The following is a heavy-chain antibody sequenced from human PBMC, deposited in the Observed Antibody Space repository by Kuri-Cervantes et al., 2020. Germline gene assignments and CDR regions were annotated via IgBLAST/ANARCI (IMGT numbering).Heavy chain of an antibody. CDR3: ARVVVTAMYYYYGMDV. D-gene: IGHD2-21*02. CDR1: GYTFTSYY. CDR2: INPSGGNT. J-gene: IGHJ6*01. V-gene: IGHV1-46*01. Sequence: ASVKVSCKASGYTFTSYYMNWVRQAPGQGLEWMGIINPSGGNTSYAQKFQGRVTMTRDTSTSTVYMELSSLRSEDTAVYYCARVVVTAMYYYYGMDVWGQGTTVT.